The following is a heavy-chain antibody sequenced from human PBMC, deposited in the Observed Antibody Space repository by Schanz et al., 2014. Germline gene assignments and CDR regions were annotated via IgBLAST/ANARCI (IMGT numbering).Heavy chain of an antibody. J-gene: IGHJ4*02. D-gene: IGHD3-10*01. Sequence: QVQLVESGGGLVTPGGSLRLSCAASGFTFSDYYMSWIRQAPGKGLECISYISSRGTTIYYADSVKGRFTISRDNAENSLYLQMSSLRAEDTAVYYCARVRTIYGSGAMGYWGQGTLVTVSS. CDR2: ISSRGTTI. V-gene: IGHV3-11*04. CDR3: ARVRTIYGSGAMGY. CDR1: GFTFSDYY.